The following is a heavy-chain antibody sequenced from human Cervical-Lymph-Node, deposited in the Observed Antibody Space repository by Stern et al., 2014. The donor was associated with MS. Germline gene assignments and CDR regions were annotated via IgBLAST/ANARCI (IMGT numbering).Heavy chain of an antibody. Sequence: VQLVESGGGVVQPGRSLRLSCAASGFSFSSYTMHWVRPAPGKGLELVVAISFDGRNKYYADSVRGRFTISRDTSNNTLFLQMSTLRTEDTAVFYCASPPPFDFWGQGTLVAVSS. V-gene: IGHV3-30*14. J-gene: IGHJ4*02. CDR1: GFSFSSYT. CDR3: ASPPPFDF. CDR2: ISFDGRNK.